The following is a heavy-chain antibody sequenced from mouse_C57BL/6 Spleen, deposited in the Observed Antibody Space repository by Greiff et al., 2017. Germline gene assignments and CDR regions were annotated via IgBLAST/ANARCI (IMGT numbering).Heavy chain of an antibody. CDR1: GYTFTSYG. CDR3: ARSATPGFAY. Sequence: QVQLQQSGAELARPGASVKLSCKASGYTFTSYGISWVKQRTGQGLEWIGEIYPRSGNTYYNEKFKGKATLTADKSSSTAYMELRSLTSADSAVYFCARSATPGFAYWGQGTLVTVSA. J-gene: IGHJ3*01. V-gene: IGHV1-81*01. CDR2: IYPRSGNT. D-gene: IGHD1-2*01.